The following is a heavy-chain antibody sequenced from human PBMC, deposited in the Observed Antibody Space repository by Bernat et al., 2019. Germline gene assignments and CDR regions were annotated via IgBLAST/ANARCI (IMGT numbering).Heavy chain of an antibody. CDR2: IKSKANSGTT. D-gene: IGHD6-19*01. V-gene: IGHV3-15*07. Sequence: EVQLVESGGGLAKPGGSLRLSCATSGFTFNNAWMHWVRQAPGKGLEWVGRIKSKANSGTTDYAAGVKGRFTISNDNSKNTRYQQMNSQRIEDTAVYYCTTYPYSAGWDAFNNWGQGTMVSVS. J-gene: IGHJ4*02. CDR3: TTYPYSAGWDAFNN. CDR1: GFTFNNAW.